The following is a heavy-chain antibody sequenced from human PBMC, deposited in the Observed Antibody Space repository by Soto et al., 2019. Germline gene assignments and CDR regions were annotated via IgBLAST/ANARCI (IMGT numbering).Heavy chain of an antibody. CDR1: GGTFSTYT. Sequence: GASLKVSCKASGGTFSTYTITWVRQAPGQGLEWMGRIIPTIGLINYAQKFQGRVTISADKFTGTAYMELTGLRSDDTAVYYCAGDPDSHYNDSHASSYPWGQGTLVTVSS. V-gene: IGHV1-69*04. CDR2: IIPTIGLI. J-gene: IGHJ5*02. D-gene: IGHD4-4*01. CDR3: AGDPDSHYNDSHASSYP.